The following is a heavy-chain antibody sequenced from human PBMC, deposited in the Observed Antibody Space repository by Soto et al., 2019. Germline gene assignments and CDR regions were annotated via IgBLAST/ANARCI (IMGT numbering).Heavy chain of an antibody. CDR1: GFNFSNAW. CDR2: IKSKTDGGTT. J-gene: IGHJ4*02. CDR3: TTDPPPYSSPLGYFDY. Sequence: GSLRLSCAASGFNFSNAWMSWVRQATGKGLEWVGRIKSKTDGGTTDYAAPVKGRFTISRDDSKNTLYLQMNSLKTEDTAVYYCTTDPPPYSSPLGYFDYWGQGTLVTVSS. D-gene: IGHD6-13*01. V-gene: IGHV3-15*01.